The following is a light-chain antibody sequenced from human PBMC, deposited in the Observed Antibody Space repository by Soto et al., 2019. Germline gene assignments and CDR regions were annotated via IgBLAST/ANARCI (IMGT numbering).Light chain of an antibody. V-gene: IGKV1-39*01. CDR2: DGF. J-gene: IGKJ3*01. CDR3: QQTDRPPFT. Sequence: DIQMTQSPSSLSASVGDTVTITCRASQRIGRLLSWYQQQPGKAPKLLIYDGFTLQGGVPSRFSGGGAGTDFTLAIRSLQPEDFTTYYCQQTDRPPFTFGPGTKVDVK. CDR1: QRIGRL.